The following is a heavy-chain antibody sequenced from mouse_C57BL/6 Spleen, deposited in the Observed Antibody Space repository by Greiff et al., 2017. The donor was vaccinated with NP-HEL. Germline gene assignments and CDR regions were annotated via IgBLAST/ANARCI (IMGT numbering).Heavy chain of an antibody. Sequence: LVESGGGLVQPGGSLSLSCAASGFTFTDYYMSWVRQPPGKALEWLGFIRNKANGYTTEYSASVKGRFTISRDNSQSILYLQMNALRAEDSATYYCARYDYGSSFAYWGQGTLVTVSA. D-gene: IGHD1-1*01. CDR1: GFTFTDYY. CDR3: ARYDYGSSFAY. J-gene: IGHJ3*01. CDR2: IRNKANGYTT. V-gene: IGHV7-3*01.